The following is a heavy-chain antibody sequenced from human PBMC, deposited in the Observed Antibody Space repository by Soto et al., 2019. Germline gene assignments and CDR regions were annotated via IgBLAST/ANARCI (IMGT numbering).Heavy chain of an antibody. CDR2: INHVGSEI. D-gene: IGHD7-27*01. Sequence: EAQLVESGGGLVQPGGSLRLSCAASGFTFSSSWMNWVRQAPGKRLEWVADINHVGSEILYVDSVKGRFTVSRDNTKNSVYLQMNSLRVEDTALYYCARDPAWGSLDYWGLGTLVTVSS. CDR3: ARDPAWGSLDY. V-gene: IGHV3-7*01. CDR1: GFTFSSSW. J-gene: IGHJ4*02.